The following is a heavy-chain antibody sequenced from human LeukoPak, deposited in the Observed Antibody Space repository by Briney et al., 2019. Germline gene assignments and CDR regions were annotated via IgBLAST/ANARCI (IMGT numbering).Heavy chain of an antibody. Sequence: PGGSLRLSCAASGFTLSGYWMSWVRQAPGKGLEWVGRIKAKAHGGTIEYAAPVKGRFTISRDDSKNTLYLQMNSLKTEDTAVYYCTTDGVGVEGATYDNWGQGTLVSVSS. D-gene: IGHD1-26*01. CDR2: IKAKAHGGTI. J-gene: IGHJ4*02. CDR1: GFTLSGYW. V-gene: IGHV3-15*01. CDR3: TTDGVGVEGATYDN.